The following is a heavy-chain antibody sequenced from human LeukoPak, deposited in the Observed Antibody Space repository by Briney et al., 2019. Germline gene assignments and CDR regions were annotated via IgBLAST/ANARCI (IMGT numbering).Heavy chain of an antibody. CDR1: GYRFSSYW. D-gene: IGHD4-4*01. CDR3: ARPAVSNSNYYYYYGMDV. V-gene: IGHV5-51*01. CDR2: IYPGDSDT. Sequence: GESLKISCKGSGYRFSSYWIAWVRQMPGEGLEWMGIIYPGDSDTRYSPSFQGQVTISADRSISTACLQWSSLKASDTATYYCARPAVSNSNYYYYYGMDVWGQGTTVTVSS. J-gene: IGHJ6*02.